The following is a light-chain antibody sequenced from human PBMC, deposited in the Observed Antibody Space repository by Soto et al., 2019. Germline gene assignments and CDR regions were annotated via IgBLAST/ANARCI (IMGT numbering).Light chain of an antibody. CDR1: QSISSW. V-gene: IGKV1-5*01. CDR3: QQYNSYSWT. CDR2: DAS. Sequence: DIQMTQSPSTLSASVGDRVTITCRASQSISSWLAWYQQKPGKAPKLLIFDASSLESGVPSRFSGSGSGTQFALTISSLQPDDFATYYCQQYNSYSWTFGQGTQVEIK. J-gene: IGKJ1*01.